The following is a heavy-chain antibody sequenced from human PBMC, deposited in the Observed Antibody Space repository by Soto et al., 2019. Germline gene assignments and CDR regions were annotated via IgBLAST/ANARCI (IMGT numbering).Heavy chain of an antibody. V-gene: IGHV1-18*04. Sequence: QIQLVQSGAEMKKPGASVKVSCQASGYTFAHYDIIWVRQAPGQGLEWMGWISGKNGNTNYAQKFQVRVTMTADTSTRTAYMELRSLTSDDTVVYYCARPWDYYYYSMDVWGQGTTVTVS. CDR3: ARPWDYYYYSMDV. J-gene: IGHJ6*02. CDR1: GYTFAHYD. CDR2: ISGKNGNT. D-gene: IGHD7-27*01.